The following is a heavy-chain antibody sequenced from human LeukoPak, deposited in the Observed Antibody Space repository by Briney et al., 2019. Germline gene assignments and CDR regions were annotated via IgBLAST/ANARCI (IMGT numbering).Heavy chain of an antibody. D-gene: IGHD2-21*02. CDR1: GGSISDYY. V-gene: IGHV4-59*08. CDR2: LYYSGSSNSNSGST. J-gene: IGHJ6*02. Sequence: SETLSLTCTVSGGSISDYYWTWVRQPPGKGLEWIGYLYYSGSSNSNSGSTNYSPSLKSRVTISVDTSKNQFSLKVSSVTVAVTAVYYCARQTIGVCISGDCLSNYYYGMDVWGQGTTVTVSS. CDR3: ARQTIGVCISGDCLSNYYYGMDV.